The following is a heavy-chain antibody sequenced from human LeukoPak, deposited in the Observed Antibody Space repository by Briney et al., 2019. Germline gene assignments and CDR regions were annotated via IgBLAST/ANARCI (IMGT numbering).Heavy chain of an antibody. CDR2: IQYDGSNN. D-gene: IGHD6-13*01. Sequence: GGSLRLSCAASGFTFSSYAMHWVRQAPGKGLEGVAVIQYDGSNNYYAAPVKGRFTISRDNSKNTLYLQMNSLRAEDTAVYYCAREAAAGTVGWFDAWGQGTLVTVSS. CDR3: AREAAAGTVGWFDA. CDR1: GFTFSSYA. J-gene: IGHJ5*02. V-gene: IGHV3-30-3*01.